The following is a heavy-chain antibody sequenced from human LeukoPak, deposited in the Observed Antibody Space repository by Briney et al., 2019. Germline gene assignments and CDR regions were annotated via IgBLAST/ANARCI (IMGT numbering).Heavy chain of an antibody. J-gene: IGHJ5*02. D-gene: IGHD3-22*01. CDR3: ARDPIDSSGYYSNWFDP. Sequence: GGSLRLSCAASGFTVSSNYMSWVRQAPGKGLEWVSVIYSGGSTYYADSVKGRFTISRDNSKNTLYLQMNSLRAEDTAVYYCARDPIDSSGYYSNWFDPWGQGTLVTVSS. CDR1: GFTVSSNY. CDR2: IYSGGST. V-gene: IGHV3-66*01.